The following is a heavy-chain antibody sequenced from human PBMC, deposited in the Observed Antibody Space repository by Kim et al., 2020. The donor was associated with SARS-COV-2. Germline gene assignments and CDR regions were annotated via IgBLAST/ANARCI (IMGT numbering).Heavy chain of an antibody. Sequence: GGSLRLSCAASGFTFSSYAMSWVRQAPGKGLEWVSAISGSGGSTYYADSVKGRFTISRDNSKNTLYLQMNSLRAEDTAVYYCAKVLRYFDWLLFGGFDYWGQGTLVTVSS. CDR3: AKVLRYFDWLLFGGFDY. CDR2: ISGSGGST. V-gene: IGHV3-23*01. CDR1: GFTFSSYA. D-gene: IGHD3-9*01. J-gene: IGHJ4*02.